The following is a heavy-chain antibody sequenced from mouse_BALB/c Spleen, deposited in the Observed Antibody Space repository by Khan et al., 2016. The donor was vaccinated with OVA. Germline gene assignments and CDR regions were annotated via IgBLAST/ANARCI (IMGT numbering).Heavy chain of an antibody. CDR1: GYTFTSYD. Sequence: QVQLKQSGAELVKPGASVKLSCKASGYTFTSYDINWVRQRPEQGLEWIGWIFPGDDSTKYTEKFKGKATLTTDKSSSPAYLQLSRLKSEDSAVYFCARQYYGSNLYWYLDGWGAGTTVTVSS. D-gene: IGHD1-1*01. CDR2: IFPGDDST. J-gene: IGHJ1*01. V-gene: IGHV1S56*01. CDR3: ARQYYGSNLYWYLDG.